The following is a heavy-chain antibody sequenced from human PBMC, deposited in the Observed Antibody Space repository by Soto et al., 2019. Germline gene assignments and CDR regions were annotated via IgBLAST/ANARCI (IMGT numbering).Heavy chain of an antibody. Sequence: QVQLVESGGGVVQPGRSLRLSCAASGFTFSSYVMNWVRQAPGKGLEWVAVIWYDGSNKYYADSVKGRFTISRDNSKNTMYLQMNSLRAEDTAVYYCARAGGGSSFDYWGQGTLVTVSS. CDR1: GFTFSSYV. J-gene: IGHJ4*02. V-gene: IGHV3-33*01. D-gene: IGHD3-16*01. CDR3: ARAGGGSSFDY. CDR2: IWYDGSNK.